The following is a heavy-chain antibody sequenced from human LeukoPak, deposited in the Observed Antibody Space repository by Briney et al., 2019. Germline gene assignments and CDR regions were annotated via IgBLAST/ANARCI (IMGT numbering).Heavy chain of an antibody. CDR2: INPNSGGT. CDR3: ARDSRRSTSDY. D-gene: IGHD2-2*01. Sequence: ASVNVSCKASGYTFTGYYMHWVRQAPGQGLEWMGWINPNSGGTNYAQKFQGRATMNKDTYLSTAYMERSRLRFDDTAVYYCARDSRRSTSDYWGQGTLVTVSS. CDR1: GYTFTGYY. V-gene: IGHV1-2*02. J-gene: IGHJ4*02.